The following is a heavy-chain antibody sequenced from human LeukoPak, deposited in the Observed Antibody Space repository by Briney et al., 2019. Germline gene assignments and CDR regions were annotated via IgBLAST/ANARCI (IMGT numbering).Heavy chain of an antibody. CDR1: GFTFSNYA. D-gene: IGHD2-2*01. Sequence: GGSLRLSCAASGFTFSNYAISWVRQAPGKGLEWVSAITSGGSTYYADSVKGRFIVSRDNSKNTLYLQMNSLRAEDTAIYYCAKISSSSSTDYWGQGTLVTVSS. CDR3: AKISSSSSTDY. V-gene: IGHV3-23*01. CDR2: ITSGGST. J-gene: IGHJ4*02.